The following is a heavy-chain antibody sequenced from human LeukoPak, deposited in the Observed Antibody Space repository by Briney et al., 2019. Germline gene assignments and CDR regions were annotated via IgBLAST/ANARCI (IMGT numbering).Heavy chain of an antibody. CDR2: IYYSGST. J-gene: IGHJ6*03. CDR1: GGSISSSDYY. CDR3: ARGRYYDFWSGYSYYYYYVDV. V-gene: IGHV4-39*01. Sequence: SETLSLTCTVSGGSISSSDYYWGWIRQPPGKGLEWIGTIYYSGSTYYNPSLKSRVTIFVDTSKNQFSLKLSSVTAADTAVYYCARGRYYDFWSGYSYYYYYVDVWGKGTTVTVSS. D-gene: IGHD3-3*01.